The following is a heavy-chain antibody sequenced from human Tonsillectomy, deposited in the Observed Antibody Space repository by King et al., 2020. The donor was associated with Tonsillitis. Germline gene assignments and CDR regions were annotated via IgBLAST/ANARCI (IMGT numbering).Heavy chain of an antibody. CDR1: GLTFSTYI. CDR2: IWYDGSKE. D-gene: IGHD4-17*01. V-gene: IGHV3-33*08. Sequence: VQLVESGGGVVQPGRSLRLSCAASGLTFSTYIMHWVRQAPGKGLEWVALIWYDGSKEFYTDSVKGRFTISRDNSKNTLFLQMNSLRVEDAAVYYCAGGPYGDRAFDIWGQGTMVSASS. CDR3: AGGPYGDRAFDI. J-gene: IGHJ3*02.